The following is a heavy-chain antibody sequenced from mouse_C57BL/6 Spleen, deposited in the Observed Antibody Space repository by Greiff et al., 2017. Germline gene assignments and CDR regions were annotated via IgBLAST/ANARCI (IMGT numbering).Heavy chain of an antibody. Sequence: VQLQQPGAELVRPGSSVKLSCKASGYTFTSYWMHWVKQRPIQGLEWIGKIDPSDSDTHYNQKFKDKATLTVDKSSSTAYMQLSSLTSEDSAVYDCAKGLYYYSSSYYAMDYWGQGTSVTVSS. V-gene: IGHV1-52*01. D-gene: IGHD1-1*01. CDR1: GYTFTSYW. CDR3: AKGLYYYSSSYYAMDY. CDR2: IDPSDSDT. J-gene: IGHJ4*01.